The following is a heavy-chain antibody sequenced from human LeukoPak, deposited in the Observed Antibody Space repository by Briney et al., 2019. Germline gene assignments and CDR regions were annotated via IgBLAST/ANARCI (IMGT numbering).Heavy chain of an antibody. CDR3: AKSGAITMVRGVIRTDY. CDR2: IRYDGSNK. J-gene: IGHJ4*02. D-gene: IGHD3-10*01. Sequence: GGSLRLSCAASGFTFSSYGMHWVRQAPGKGLEWVAFIRYDGSNKYYADSVKGRFTISRDNSKNTLYLQMNSLRAEDTAVYYCAKSGAITMVRGVIRTDYWGQGTLVTVSS. V-gene: IGHV3-30*02. CDR1: GFTFSSYG.